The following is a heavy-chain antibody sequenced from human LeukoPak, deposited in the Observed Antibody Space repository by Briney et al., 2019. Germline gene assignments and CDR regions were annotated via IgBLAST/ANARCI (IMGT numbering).Heavy chain of an antibody. D-gene: IGHD2-15*01. CDR2: INHSGST. Sequence: SETLSLTCAVYGGSFSGYCWSWIRQPPGKGLEWIGEINHSGSTNYNPSLKSRVTISVDTSKNQFSLKLSSVTAADTAVYYCARGRGYCSGGSCYKNWFDPWGQGTLVTVSS. CDR3: ARGRGYCSGGSCYKNWFDP. CDR1: GGSFSGYC. J-gene: IGHJ5*02. V-gene: IGHV4-34*01.